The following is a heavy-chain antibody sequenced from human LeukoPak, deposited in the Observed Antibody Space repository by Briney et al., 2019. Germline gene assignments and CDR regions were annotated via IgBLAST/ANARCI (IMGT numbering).Heavy chain of an antibody. CDR3: ARNGDNNWFDP. Sequence: PSETLSLTCTVSGGSISSSSYYWGWIRQPPGKGLEWIGSIYYSGSTNYNPSLKSRVTISVDTSKNQFSLKLSSVTAADTAVYYCARNGDNNWFDPWGQGTLVTVSS. CDR1: GGSISSSSYY. CDR2: IYYSGST. D-gene: IGHD4-17*01. J-gene: IGHJ5*02. V-gene: IGHV4-39*07.